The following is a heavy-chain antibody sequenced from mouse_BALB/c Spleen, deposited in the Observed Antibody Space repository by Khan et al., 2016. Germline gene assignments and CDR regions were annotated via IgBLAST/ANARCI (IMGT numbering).Heavy chain of an antibody. CDR1: GFSLTSYG. CDR2: IWSGGSP. CDR3: ARNSDGYYYFDS. D-gene: IGHD2-3*01. J-gene: IGHJ2*01. Sequence: QVRLQQSGPGLVQPSQSLSITCTVSGFSLTSYGVHWVRQSPGKGLEWLGVIWSGGSPDYNAAFISRLSISKDNSKSQVFFKLNSLQAYDTAIYYCARNSDGYYYFDSWGQGTTLTVSS. V-gene: IGHV2-2*01.